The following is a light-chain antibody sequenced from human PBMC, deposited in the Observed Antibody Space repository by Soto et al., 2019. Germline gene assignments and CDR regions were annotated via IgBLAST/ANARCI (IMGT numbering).Light chain of an antibody. CDR1: QSVSSK. CDR2: GAS. J-gene: IGKJ1*01. CDR3: QEYNSWLWT. V-gene: IGKV3-15*01. Sequence: EIVMTQSPATLSVSPGEGATLSCRASQSVSSKLAWYQQKPGQAPRLLIYGASTSATSIPARFSGSGSGTMFILIISSLQSEDSAVYFYQEYNSWLWTFGQWTKEEIK.